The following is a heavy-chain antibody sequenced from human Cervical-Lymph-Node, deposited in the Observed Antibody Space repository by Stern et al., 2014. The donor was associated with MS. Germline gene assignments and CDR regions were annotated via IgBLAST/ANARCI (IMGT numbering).Heavy chain of an antibody. CDR3: AREIHLPELGSPFLREEFNYGMDV. Sequence: VQLVESGGGVVPPGGSLRLSCAASGFSFSSSAMHWVRQAPGKGLEWVALTSYDGSNKFYADSVTGRFIISRDNSKNTLYLRMNSLRAEDTAVYYCAREIHLPELGSPFLREEFNYGMDVWGQGTTVTVSS. D-gene: IGHD3-10*01. CDR2: TSYDGSNK. CDR1: GFSFSSSA. V-gene: IGHV3-30-3*01. J-gene: IGHJ6*02.